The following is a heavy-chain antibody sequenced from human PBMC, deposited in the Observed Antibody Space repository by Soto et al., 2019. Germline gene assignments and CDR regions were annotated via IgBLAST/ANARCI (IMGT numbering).Heavy chain of an antibody. Sequence: EVQLVESGGGLVQPGGSLRLSCTASGFTFRTYWIHWVRQAPGKGLEWVSRINLDGTVTTYADSVKGRFTVSRDNAKKKVDLQMDSLRVEDTAVYYCARDRTSGYYRDFDHWGQGTQVTVS. CDR2: INLDGTVT. CDR3: ARDRTSGYYRDFDH. J-gene: IGHJ4*02. V-gene: IGHV3-74*01. CDR1: GFTFRTYW. D-gene: IGHD5-12*01.